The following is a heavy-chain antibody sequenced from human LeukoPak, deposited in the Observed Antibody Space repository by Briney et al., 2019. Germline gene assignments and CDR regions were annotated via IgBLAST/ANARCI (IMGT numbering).Heavy chain of an antibody. J-gene: IGHJ4*02. CDR3: ARMRGRYCSSNGCYVEY. CDR1: GFTFSSYG. D-gene: IGHD2-2*01. V-gene: IGHV3-30*03. Sequence: GGSLRLSCAASGFTFSSYGMHWVRQAPGKGLEWVAVISYDGSNKYYADSVKGRFTISRDNSKNTLYLQMNSLRVEDTAVYYCARMRGRYCSSNGCYVEYWGQGALVTVSS. CDR2: ISYDGSNK.